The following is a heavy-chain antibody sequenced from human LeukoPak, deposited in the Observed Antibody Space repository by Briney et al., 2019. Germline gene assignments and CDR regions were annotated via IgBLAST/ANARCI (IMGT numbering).Heavy chain of an antibody. CDR1: GDIFTNFG. Sequence: ASVKVSCKASGDIFTNFGVSWVRQARGQGLEWMGWISGDDGNTKYVQKFQGGVTMTADISTSTAYMELRSLRSHDPAMYYCARDLTHRRNYDNSGYQIVPAFWGKGTLVTVSS. V-gene: IGHV1-18*01. CDR2: ISGDDGNT. D-gene: IGHD3-22*01. CDR3: ARDLTHRRNYDNSGYQIVPAF. J-gene: IGHJ4*02.